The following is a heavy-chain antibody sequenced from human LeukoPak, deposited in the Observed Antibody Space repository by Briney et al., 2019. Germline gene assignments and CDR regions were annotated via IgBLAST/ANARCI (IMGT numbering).Heavy chain of an antibody. J-gene: IGHJ4*02. CDR3: ARGCGGLSLGY. V-gene: IGHV3-48*04. CDR2: ISGSSSAI. Sequence: GGSLRLSCAASGFTFTSYSMNWVRQAPGKGLEWVSYISGSSSAIHYADSVKGRFTISRDNANNSLYLQMNSLRAEDTAVYYCARGCGGLSLGYWGQGTLVAVSS. CDR1: GFTFTSYS. D-gene: IGHD2-21*01.